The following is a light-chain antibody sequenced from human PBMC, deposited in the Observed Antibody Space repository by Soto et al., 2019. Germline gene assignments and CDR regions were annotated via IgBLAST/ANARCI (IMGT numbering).Light chain of an antibody. Sequence: EIVLTQSPGTLSLSPGERATLSCRASQSVSSNYLAWYQQKPGQAPRPLIYGASSRATGIPDRFSGSGAGTDFTLTISRLESEDFAVYYCQQYGSSPSPFGPGPKVDIK. J-gene: IGKJ1*01. V-gene: IGKV3-20*01. CDR1: QSVSSNY. CDR2: GAS. CDR3: QQYGSSPSP.